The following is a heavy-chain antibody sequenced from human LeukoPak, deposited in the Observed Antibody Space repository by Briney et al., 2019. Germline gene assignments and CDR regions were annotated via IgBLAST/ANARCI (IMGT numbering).Heavy chain of an antibody. D-gene: IGHD1-26*01. V-gene: IGHV4-30-4*01. Sequence: PSETLSLTCTVSGGSISGSSYYWSWIRQPPGKGLEWIGYIYYSGSTYYNPSLKSRVTISVDTSKNQFSLKLSSVTAADTAVYYCASSLLGAAHRFDYWGQGTLVTVSS. CDR1: GGSISGSSYY. CDR3: ASSLLGAAHRFDY. J-gene: IGHJ4*02. CDR2: IYYSGST.